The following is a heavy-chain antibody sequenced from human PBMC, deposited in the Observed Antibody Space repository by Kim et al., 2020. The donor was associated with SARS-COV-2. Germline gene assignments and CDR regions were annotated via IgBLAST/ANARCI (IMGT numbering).Heavy chain of an antibody. Sequence: ASVKVSCKASGYTFTSPPMSWVRQAPGQGLEWMGWINTKTGKPTYAQGFTGRFVFSLDTSVSTAYLQISSLKAEDTAVYYCARDSDHSRGGYWGQGTLGT. CDR2: INTKTGKP. J-gene: IGHJ4*02. CDR3: ARDSDHSRGGY. V-gene: IGHV7-4-1*02. D-gene: IGHD3-16*01. CDR1: GYTFTSPP.